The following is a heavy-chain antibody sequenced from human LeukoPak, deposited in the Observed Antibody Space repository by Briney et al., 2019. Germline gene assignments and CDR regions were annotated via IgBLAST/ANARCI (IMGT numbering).Heavy chain of an antibody. D-gene: IGHD3-10*01. Sequence: SETLSLTCTVSGGAIASGGYSWNWIRPSPGKGLEWIGCIYDRGPAYYNPSFKSRFTISVDRPKNQFFLNVTSLTAADTAVYYCARSRQASGLLSSWGQGTPVVVSS. CDR1: GGAIASGGYS. J-gene: IGHJ5*02. CDR3: ARSRQASGLLSS. CDR2: IYDRGPA. V-gene: IGHV4-30-2*06.